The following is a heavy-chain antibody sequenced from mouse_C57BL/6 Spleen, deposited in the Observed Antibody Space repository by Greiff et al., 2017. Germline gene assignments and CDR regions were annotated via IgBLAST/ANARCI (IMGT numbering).Heavy chain of an antibody. J-gene: IGHJ4*01. V-gene: IGHV3-6*01. CDR3: AIYYGSFYAMDY. CDR2: ISYDGSN. CDR1: GYSITSGYY. D-gene: IGHD1-1*01. Sequence: DVKLQESGPGLVKPSQSLSLTCSVTGYSITSGYYWNWIRQFPGNKLEWMGYISYDGSNNYNPSLKNRISITRDTSKNQFFLKLNSVTTEDTATYYCAIYYGSFYAMDYWGQGTSVTVSS.